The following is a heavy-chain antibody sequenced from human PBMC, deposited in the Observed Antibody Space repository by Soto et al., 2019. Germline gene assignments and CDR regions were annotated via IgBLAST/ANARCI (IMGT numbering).Heavy chain of an antibody. CDR1: LPFSSTD. CDR3: AKNSGWFNT. CDR2: IDGSGGTT. J-gene: IGHJ5*02. Sequence: LPFSSTDMTWVRQAPGKGLEWVSTIDGSGGTTYYADSVKGRFTISRDNSINTVFLQMNSLRADDTALYFCAKNSGWFNTWGQGALVTVSS. V-gene: IGHV3-23*01. D-gene: IGHD3-10*01.